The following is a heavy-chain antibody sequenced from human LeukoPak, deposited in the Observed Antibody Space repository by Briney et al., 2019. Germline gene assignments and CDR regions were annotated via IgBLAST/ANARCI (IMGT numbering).Heavy chain of an antibody. J-gene: IGHJ6*02. CDR2: IGSDNKP. Sequence: GGSLRLSCAASGFTFSAYAMTWVRQAPGKGLEWVSSIGSDNKPHYSESVKGRFPISRDNSKSMLVLQLNSLRTEEPALYYCARDLHYYVAMDVRGQGTTVTVSS. D-gene: IGHD3-10*02. CDR3: ARDLHYYVAMDV. V-gene: IGHV3-23*01. CDR1: GFTFSAYA.